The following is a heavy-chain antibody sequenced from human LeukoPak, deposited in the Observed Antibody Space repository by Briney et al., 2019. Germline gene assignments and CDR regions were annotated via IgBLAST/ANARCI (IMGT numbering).Heavy chain of an antibody. CDR1: GGSFSRYY. CDR2: IKHSGST. V-gene: IGHV4-34*01. D-gene: IGHD5-24*01. J-gene: IGHJ4*02. Sequence: SDTLFLTCAACGGSFSRYYWSWIRQPPGKRLEWIGEIKHSGSTNYNPSLKSRVTISVDTSKNQFSLKLSSVTAADTAVYYCARGPRWLQLRYWGQGTLVTVSS. CDR3: ARGPRWLQLRY.